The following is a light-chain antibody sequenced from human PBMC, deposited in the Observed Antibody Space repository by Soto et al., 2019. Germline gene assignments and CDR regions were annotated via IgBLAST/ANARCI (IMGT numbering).Light chain of an antibody. CDR3: GTWDGSLNARV. Sequence: QSVLTQPPSVSAAPGQKVTISCSGSSSNIGGNSVSWYQQLPGTAPKLLIYDNNKRPSGIPDRFSGSKSGTSATLGITGLQTGDEADYYCGTWDGSLNARVFGTGTKVTVL. J-gene: IGLJ1*01. CDR1: SSNIGGNS. CDR2: DNN. V-gene: IGLV1-51*01.